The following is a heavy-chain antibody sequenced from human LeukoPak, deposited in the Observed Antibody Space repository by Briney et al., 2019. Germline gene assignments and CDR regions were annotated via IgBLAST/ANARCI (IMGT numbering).Heavy chain of an antibody. Sequence: ASVKVSCKASGGTFSSYAISWVRQAPGQGLEWMGGIIPIFGTANYAQKFQGRVTITTDESTSTAYMELSSLRSEDTAVYYCARASDYVRGSYRYRPYYYYMDVWGKGTTVTVSS. D-gene: IGHD3-16*02. CDR3: ARASDYVRGSYRYRPYYYYMDV. V-gene: IGHV1-69*05. CDR1: GGTFSSYA. CDR2: IIPIFGTA. J-gene: IGHJ6*03.